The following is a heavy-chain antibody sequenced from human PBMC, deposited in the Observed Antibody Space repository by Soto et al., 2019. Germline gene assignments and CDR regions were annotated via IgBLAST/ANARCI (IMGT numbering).Heavy chain of an antibody. CDR1: GFTFRSYA. CDR2: LSGGGGST. CDR3: VKAYGHYYAMDV. D-gene: IGHD3-16*01. J-gene: IGHJ6*02. V-gene: IGHV3-23*01. Sequence: EVQLLESGGGLVQPGGSLRLSCAASGFTFRSYAMNWVRLVPGKGLEWVSGLSGGGGSTYYADSVKGRFTISRDNSKKTLYLQMNSLRAEDTAIYYCVKAYGHYYAMDVWGQGTTVIVSS.